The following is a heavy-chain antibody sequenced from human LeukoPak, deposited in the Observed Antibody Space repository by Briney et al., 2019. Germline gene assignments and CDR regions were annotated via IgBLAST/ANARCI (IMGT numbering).Heavy chain of an antibody. Sequence: SETLSLTCTVSGNSFGDYYWSWIRQPAGKGLEWIGRIYTSGSTTYNPFLKSRVTMSVDTSKSQFSLNLMSVTAADTAVYYRTRDTGTTGEVKFDPWGQGTLATVSS. CDR2: IYTSGST. J-gene: IGHJ5*02. CDR3: TRDTGTTGEVKFDP. D-gene: IGHD4-17*01. V-gene: IGHV4-4*07. CDR1: GNSFGDYY.